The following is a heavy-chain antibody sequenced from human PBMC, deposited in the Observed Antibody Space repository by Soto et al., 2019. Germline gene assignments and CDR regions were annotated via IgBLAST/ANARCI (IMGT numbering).Heavy chain of an antibody. CDR1: GFTITSSA. CDR3: AADLTGYDILTGYYGPDAFDI. D-gene: IGHD3-9*01. V-gene: IGHV1-58*02. CDR2: IVVGSGNT. Sequence: SVKVSCKASGFTITSSAMQWVRQARGQRLEWIGWIVVGSGNTNYAQKFQERVTITRDMSTSTAYMELSSLRSEDTAVYYCAADLTGYDILTGYYGPDAFDIWGQGTMVTVSS. J-gene: IGHJ3*02.